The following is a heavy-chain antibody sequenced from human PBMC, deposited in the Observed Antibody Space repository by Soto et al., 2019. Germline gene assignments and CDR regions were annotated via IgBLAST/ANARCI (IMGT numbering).Heavy chain of an antibody. Sequence: SETLSLTCTVSGGSISSYYWSWIRQPPGKGLEWIAYIYYTGSTNYNPSLKSRVTISVNTSKNQFSLKLSSVTAADTAVYFCARHLVPAASVTFDIWGQGTMVTVPS. D-gene: IGHD2-2*01. V-gene: IGHV4-59*08. CDR1: GGSISSYY. CDR3: ARHLVPAASVTFDI. CDR2: IYYTGST. J-gene: IGHJ3*02.